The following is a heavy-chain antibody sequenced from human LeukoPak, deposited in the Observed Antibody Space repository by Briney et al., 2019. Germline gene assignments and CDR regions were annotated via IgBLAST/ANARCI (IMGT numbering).Heavy chain of an antibody. D-gene: IGHD4-17*01. J-gene: IGHJ6*04. Sequence: GGSLRLSCAASGFTFSSYSMNWVRQAPGKGLEWVSSISSSSSYIYYADSVKGRFTISRDNFKNTLYLQMNSLRAEDTAVYYCATVRGDYARGMNGMDVWGKGTTVTVSS. V-gene: IGHV3-21*04. CDR1: GFTFSSYS. CDR2: ISSSSSYI. CDR3: ATVRGDYARGMNGMDV.